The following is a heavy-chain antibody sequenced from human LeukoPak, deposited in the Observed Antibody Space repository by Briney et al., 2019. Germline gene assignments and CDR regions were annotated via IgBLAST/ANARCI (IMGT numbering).Heavy chain of an antibody. D-gene: IGHD3-10*01. V-gene: IGHV1-2*02. Sequence: ASVKVSCKASGYTFTGYYMHWVRQAPGQGLEWMGWINPNSGGTNYAQKFQGRVTMTRDTSISTAYMELSRLRSDDTAVYYCARDGSSITMVRGVRKYNWFDPWGQGTLVTVSS. CDR3: ARDGSSITMVRGVRKYNWFDP. CDR1: GYTFTGYY. CDR2: INPNSGGT. J-gene: IGHJ5*02.